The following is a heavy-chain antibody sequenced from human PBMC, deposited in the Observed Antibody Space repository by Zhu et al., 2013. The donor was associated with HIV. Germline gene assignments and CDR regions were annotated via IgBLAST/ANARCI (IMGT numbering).Heavy chain of an antibody. Sequence: QVQLVQSGAEVKKPGASVKVSCKASGYTFTGYYMHWVRQAPGQGLEWMGWINPSGGTTNFAQKFQGRVAMTRDTSISTAYMELSRLKSDDTAVYYCARADRVVIDYWGQGTLVTVSS. J-gene: IGHJ4*02. D-gene: IGHD2-21*01. V-gene: IGHV1-2*02. CDR3: ARADRVVIDY. CDR1: GYTFTGYY. CDR2: INPSGGTT.